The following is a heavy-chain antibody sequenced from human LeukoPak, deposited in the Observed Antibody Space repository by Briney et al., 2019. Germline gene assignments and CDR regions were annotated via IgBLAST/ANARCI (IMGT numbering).Heavy chain of an antibody. D-gene: IGHD3-22*01. Sequence: SVKVSCKASGYTFTSYGISWVRQAPGQGLEWMGWISAYNGNTNYAQKLQGRVTMTTDTSTSTAYMELRSLRSDDTAVYYCARTEYYYDSSGLVYWGQGTLVTVSS. CDR2: ISAYNGNT. CDR3: ARTEYYYDSSGLVY. V-gene: IGHV1-18*01. J-gene: IGHJ4*02. CDR1: GYTFTSYG.